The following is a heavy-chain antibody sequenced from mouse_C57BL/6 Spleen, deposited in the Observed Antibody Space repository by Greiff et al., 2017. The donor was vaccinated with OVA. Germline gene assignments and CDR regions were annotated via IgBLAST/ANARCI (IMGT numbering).Heavy chain of an antibody. CDR1: GFTFSSYT. CDR3: ARHYYGSSYRWYFDV. Sequence: EVQLVESGGGLVKPGGSLKLSCAASGFTFSSYTMSWVRQTPEKRLEWVATISGGGGNTYYPDSVTGRFTISRDNAKNTLYLQMSSLRSEDTALYYWARHYYGSSYRWYFDVWGTGTTVTASS. CDR2: ISGGGGNT. J-gene: IGHJ1*03. V-gene: IGHV5-9*01. D-gene: IGHD1-1*01.